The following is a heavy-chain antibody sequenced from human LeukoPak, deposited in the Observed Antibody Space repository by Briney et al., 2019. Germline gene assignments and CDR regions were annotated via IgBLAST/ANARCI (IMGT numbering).Heavy chain of an antibody. CDR3: ARDGDYYGSGSYFD. J-gene: IGHJ4*02. CDR1: GGSTSSYY. CDR2: IYYSGST. V-gene: IGHV4-59*01. Sequence: SETLSLTCTVSGGSTSSYYWSWIRQPPGKGLEWIGYIYYSGSTNYNPSLKSRVTISVDTSKNQFSLKLSSVTAADTAVYYCARDGDYYGSGSYFDWGQGTLVTVSS. D-gene: IGHD3-10*01.